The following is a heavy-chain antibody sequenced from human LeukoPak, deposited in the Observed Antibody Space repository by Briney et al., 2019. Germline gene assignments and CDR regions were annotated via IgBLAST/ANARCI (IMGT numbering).Heavy chain of an antibody. V-gene: IGHV6-1*01. Sequence: SQTLSLTCALSGDIVSSNSAAWNWVRQSPSRGLEWLVRTYYRSKIYNDYAVSVKNRITIHPDTSKNQFSLQLNSVTPEDTAVYYCARVLLVVAADYFDYWGQGTLVTVSS. CDR1: GDIVSSNSAA. D-gene: IGHD2-15*01. CDR3: ARVLLVVAADYFDY. CDR2: TYYRSKIYN. J-gene: IGHJ4*02.